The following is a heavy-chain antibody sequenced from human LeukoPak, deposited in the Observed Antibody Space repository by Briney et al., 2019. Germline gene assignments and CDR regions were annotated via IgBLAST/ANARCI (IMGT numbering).Heavy chain of an antibody. CDR3: ARSAYCSSTSCYSDYFDY. Sequence: SETLSLTCTVSGGSITSYYWGWIRQPPGKGLEWIGEINHSGSTNYNPSLKSRVTISVDTSKNQFSLKLSSVTAADTAVYYCARSAYCSSTSCYSDYFDYWGQGTLVTVSS. CDR2: INHSGST. V-gene: IGHV4-34*01. J-gene: IGHJ4*02. D-gene: IGHD2-2*01. CDR1: GGSITSYY.